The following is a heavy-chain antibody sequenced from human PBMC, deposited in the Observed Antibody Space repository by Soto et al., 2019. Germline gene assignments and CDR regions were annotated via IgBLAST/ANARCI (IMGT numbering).Heavy chain of an antibody. CDR1: GYSLTSYW. D-gene: IGHD6-13*01. V-gene: IGHV5-51*01. CDR2: IYPGDSDT. J-gene: IGHJ3*02. CDR3: ARPLRIAAAVDAFDI. Sequence: PGESLKISCKGSGYSLTSYWIGWVRQMPGKGLEWMGIIYPGDSDTRYSPPFQGQVTISADKSISTAYLQWSSLKASDTAMYYCARPLRIAAAVDAFDIWGQGTMVTVSS.